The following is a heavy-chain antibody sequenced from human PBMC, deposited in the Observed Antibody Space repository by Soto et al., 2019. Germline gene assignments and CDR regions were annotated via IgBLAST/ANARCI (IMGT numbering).Heavy chain of an antibody. CDR1: GGTFSSYA. J-gene: IGHJ4*02. D-gene: IGHD6-13*01. V-gene: IGHV1-69*13. Sequence: GASVKVSCKAFGGTFSSYAISWVRQAPGQGLEWMGGIIPIFGTANYAQKFQGRVTITADESTSTAYMELSSLRSEDTAVYYCARHSSSRAKHFDYWGQGTLVTVSS. CDR2: IIPIFGTA. CDR3: ARHSSSRAKHFDY.